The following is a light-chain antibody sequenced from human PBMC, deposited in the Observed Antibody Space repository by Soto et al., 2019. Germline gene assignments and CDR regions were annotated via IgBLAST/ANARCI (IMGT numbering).Light chain of an antibody. Sequence: DIHMTQSLSTLPGSLGDRVTVPXRASQTVSVWFAWYQQQPGXAPKXXXYKXSTLKSGVPSRLSGSGSGTEFTLTISSLQPDYFATYYCQHYNSYSEAFGQGSKVDI. CDR3: QHYNSYSEA. V-gene: IGKV1-5*03. CDR1: QTVSVW. J-gene: IGKJ1*01. CDR2: KXS.